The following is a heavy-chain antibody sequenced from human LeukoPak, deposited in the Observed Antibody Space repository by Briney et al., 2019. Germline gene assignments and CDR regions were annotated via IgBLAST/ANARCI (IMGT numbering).Heavy chain of an antibody. Sequence: GGSLRLSCAASGFTFSSYGMHWVSQAPGKGLEWVAFIRYDGSNKYYADSVKGRFTISRDNSKNTLYLQMNSLRAEDTAVYYCAKAIAARPDYWGQGTLVTVSS. CDR2: IRYDGSNK. J-gene: IGHJ4*02. CDR1: GFTFSSYG. D-gene: IGHD6-6*01. CDR3: AKAIAARPDY. V-gene: IGHV3-30*02.